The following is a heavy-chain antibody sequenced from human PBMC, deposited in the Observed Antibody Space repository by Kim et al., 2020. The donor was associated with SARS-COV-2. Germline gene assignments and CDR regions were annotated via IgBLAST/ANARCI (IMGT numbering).Heavy chain of an antibody. J-gene: IGHJ6*02. CDR3: AREFKLLWGSECYYYYGMDV. D-gene: IGHD3-10*01. Sequence: GGSLRLSCAASGFTFSSYWMHWVRQAPGKGLVWVSRINSDGSSTCYADSVKGRFTISRDNAKNTLYLQMNSLRAEDTAVYYCAREFKLLWGSECYYYYGMDVWGQGTTVTVSS. CDR1: GFTFSSYW. V-gene: IGHV3-74*01. CDR2: INSDGSST.